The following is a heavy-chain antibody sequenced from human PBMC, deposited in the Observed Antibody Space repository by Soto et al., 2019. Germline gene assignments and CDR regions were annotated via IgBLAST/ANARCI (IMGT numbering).Heavy chain of an antibody. V-gene: IGHV3-48*01. CDR1: GFTFSSYS. J-gene: IGHJ4*02. Sequence: GGSLRLSCAASGFTFSSYSMNWVRQAPGKGLEWVSYISSSSSTIYYADSVKGRFTISRDNAKNSLYLQMNSLRAEDTAVYYCARVTVAGGLYYFDYWGQGTLVTVSS. D-gene: IGHD6-19*01. CDR2: ISSSSSTI. CDR3: ARVTVAGGLYYFDY.